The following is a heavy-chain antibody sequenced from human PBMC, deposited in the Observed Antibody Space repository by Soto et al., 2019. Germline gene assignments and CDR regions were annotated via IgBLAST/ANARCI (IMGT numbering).Heavy chain of an antibody. CDR1: GGSINSYY. CDR3: ARRYGGNFDY. D-gene: IGHD1-26*01. J-gene: IGHJ4*02. V-gene: IGHV4-59*01. Sequence: QVQLQESGPGLVKPSETLSLTCTVSGGSINSYYWSWIRQPPGKGLEWIGYIYYSGSTNYIPSLKSRVTISVDTSKNQFSLKLRSVTGADTAVYYCARRYGGNFDYWGQGTLVTVSS. CDR2: IYYSGST.